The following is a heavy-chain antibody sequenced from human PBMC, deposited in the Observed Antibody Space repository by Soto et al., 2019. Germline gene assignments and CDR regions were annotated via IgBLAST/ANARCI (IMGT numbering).Heavy chain of an antibody. CDR3: ARQASRSSGSTGLKRYGMDV. J-gene: IGHJ6*02. V-gene: IGHV4-34*01. D-gene: IGHD6-6*01. Sequence: SETLSLTCAVYGGSFSGYYWSWIRQPPGKGLEWIGGINHSGSTNYNPSLKSRVTISVDTSKNQFSLKLSSVTAADTAVYYCARQASRSSGSTGLKRYGMDVWGQGTTVTVSS. CDR1: GGSFSGYY. CDR2: INHSGST.